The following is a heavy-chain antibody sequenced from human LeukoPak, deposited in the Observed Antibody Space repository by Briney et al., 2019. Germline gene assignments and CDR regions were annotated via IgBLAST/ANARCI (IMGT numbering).Heavy chain of an antibody. D-gene: IGHD3-10*01. CDR2: INHSGST. Sequence: GSLRLSCAASGFTFSSYGMHWVRQAPGKGLEWIGEINHSGSTNYNPSLKSRVTISVDTSKNQFSLKLSSVTAADTAVYSCARGPGGSFTFDYWGQGTLVTVSS. CDR1: GFTFSSYG. CDR3: ARGPGGSFTFDY. V-gene: IGHV4-34*01. J-gene: IGHJ4*02.